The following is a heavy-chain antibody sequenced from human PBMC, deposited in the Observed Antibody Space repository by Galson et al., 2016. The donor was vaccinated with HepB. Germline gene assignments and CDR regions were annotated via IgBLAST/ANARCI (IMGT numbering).Heavy chain of an antibody. CDR1: GYTFTGYY. D-gene: IGHD3-10*01. V-gene: IGHV1-2*02. Sequence: SVKVSCKASGYTFTGYYIHWVRQAPGQGLQWMGWIDPNSGGTKHAQKFQGRVTMTKDTSISTVHMELSRLTSDDTAVYYCARDLLIRGVPAYFYYGIDVWGQGTTVSVSS. CDR2: IDPNSGGT. CDR3: ARDLLIRGVPAYFYYGIDV. J-gene: IGHJ6*02.